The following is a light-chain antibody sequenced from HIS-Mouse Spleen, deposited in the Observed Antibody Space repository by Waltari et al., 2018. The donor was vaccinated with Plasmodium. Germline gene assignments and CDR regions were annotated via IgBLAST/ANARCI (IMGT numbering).Light chain of an antibody. CDR1: QSVSISY. CDR2: GAS. J-gene: IGKJ1*01. CDR3: QQYGSSGT. Sequence: EIVLTQSPGTLSLSPGERATLSCRASQSVSISYLAWYQQKPGQGPRLLIYGASSRATGIPDRFSGSGSGTDFTLTISRLEPEDFAVYYCQQYGSSGTFGQGTKVEIK. V-gene: IGKV3-20*01.